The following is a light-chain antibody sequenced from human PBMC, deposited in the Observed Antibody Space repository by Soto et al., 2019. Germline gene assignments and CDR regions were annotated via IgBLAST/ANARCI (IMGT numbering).Light chain of an antibody. CDR2: DAS. Sequence: DIQMTQSPSSLSASVGDRVTITCRSSQTISTYLHWFQQKPGKAPNLLIYDASTLQSGVPSRFSGSGSGTDFTLTISSLQPEDFATYYCQQTYSNFVTFGGGTKVDI. CDR1: QTISTY. J-gene: IGKJ4*01. V-gene: IGKV1-39*01. CDR3: QQTYSNFVT.